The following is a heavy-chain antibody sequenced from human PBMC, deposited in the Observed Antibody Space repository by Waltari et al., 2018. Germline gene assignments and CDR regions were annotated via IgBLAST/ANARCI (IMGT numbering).Heavy chain of an antibody. Sequence: QLQLQESGSGLVKPSQTLSLTCAVSGGSISSGGYSWSWIRQPPGKGLEWMGYTYHSGGTYYNPPLKSRVTTAVDRSKSQFSLKRSSVTAADTAVYYCARAETRGYCSSTSCYSSGWFDPWGQGTLVTVSS. CDR1: GGSISSGGYS. CDR3: ARAETRGYCSSTSCYSSGWFDP. J-gene: IGHJ5*02. CDR2: TYHSGGT. D-gene: IGHD2-2*01. V-gene: IGHV4-30-2*01.